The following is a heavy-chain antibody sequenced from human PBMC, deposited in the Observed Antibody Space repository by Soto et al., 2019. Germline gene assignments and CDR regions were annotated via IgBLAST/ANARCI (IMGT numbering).Heavy chain of an antibody. CDR2: IGTAGDT. Sequence: EVQLVESGGGLVQPVGSLRLSCAASGFTFTTYDMHWVRQVTGKGLEWVSSIGTAGDTHYADSVKGRFTISRENAKNSLYLQMNILGAGDTAVYYCTRGFYCSSTSCYVDAFNIWGQGTMVTVSS. CDR1: GFTFTTYD. D-gene: IGHD2-2*01. CDR3: TRGFYCSSTSCYVDAFNI. V-gene: IGHV3-13*01. J-gene: IGHJ3*02.